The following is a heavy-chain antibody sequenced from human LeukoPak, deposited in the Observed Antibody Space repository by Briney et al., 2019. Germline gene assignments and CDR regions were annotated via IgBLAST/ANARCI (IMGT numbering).Heavy chain of an antibody. CDR3: AKKKRIFGVVIPTPYDY. J-gene: IGHJ4*02. Sequence: PGGSLRLSCAASGFTFSSYAMSWVRQAPGNGLEWVSAISGSGGSTYYADSVKGRFTISRDNSKNTLYLQMNSLRAEDTAVYYCAKKKRIFGVVIPTPYDYWGQGTLVTVSS. D-gene: IGHD3-3*01. CDR2: ISGSGGST. CDR1: GFTFSSYA. V-gene: IGHV3-23*01.